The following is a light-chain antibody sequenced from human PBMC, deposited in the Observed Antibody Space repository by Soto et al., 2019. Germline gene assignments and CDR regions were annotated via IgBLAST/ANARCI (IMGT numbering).Light chain of an antibody. CDR3: QSYDNGQHVV. Sequence: QSVLTQPPSVSGAPGQRVTISCTGLAVYDVHWYQHLPGAAPRLLIYVTNNRAPGVPDRFSGSKSGTSASLAITGLRAEDEGHYYCQSYDNGQHVVFGGGTSLTVL. CDR1: LAVYD. J-gene: IGLJ2*01. CDR2: VTN. V-gene: IGLV1-40*01.